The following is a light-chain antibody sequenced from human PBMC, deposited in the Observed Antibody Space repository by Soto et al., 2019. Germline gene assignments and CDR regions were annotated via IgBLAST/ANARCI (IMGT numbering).Light chain of an antibody. V-gene: IGKV1-5*03. CDR1: QSISRW. CDR3: QQHQTRT. Sequence: DIQMTQSPFTLSASVGDRVTITCRASQSISRWLAWYQQKPGKAPKLLIYRASSLDSGVPSRFSGSGSGTALTLPISSLQSDHSTTYFCQQHQTRTFGQGTKVEI. J-gene: IGKJ1*01. CDR2: RAS.